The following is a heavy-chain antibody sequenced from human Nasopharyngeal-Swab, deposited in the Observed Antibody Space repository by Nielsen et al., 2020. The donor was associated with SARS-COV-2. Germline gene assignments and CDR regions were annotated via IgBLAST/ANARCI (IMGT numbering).Heavy chain of an antibody. Sequence: GGSLRLSCAASGFTFSSYAMTWVRQAPGRGLEWVSSITTSGTNTYFADSVKGRFTIPRDNSKNTLYLQMNSLRAEDTAIYYCAKGGTAHYYFDYWAQGTLVTVSS. D-gene: IGHD2-21*02. V-gene: IGHV3-23*01. CDR2: ITTSGTNT. J-gene: IGHJ4*02. CDR3: AKGGTAHYYFDY. CDR1: GFTFSSYA.